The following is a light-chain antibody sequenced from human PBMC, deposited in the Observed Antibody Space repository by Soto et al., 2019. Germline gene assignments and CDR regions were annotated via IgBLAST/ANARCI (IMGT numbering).Light chain of an antibody. CDR1: QTISSY. CDR3: QHRMNWPLT. CDR2: DAS. J-gene: IGKJ5*01. Sequence: EIVLTQSPATLSLSPGERATLSCRASQTISSYLLWYQQKPGQAPRLLIYDASNRATGIPARFSGSGSETDFTLTISSLEPEDFAVYYCQHRMNWPLTVGQGTRLESK. V-gene: IGKV3-11*01.